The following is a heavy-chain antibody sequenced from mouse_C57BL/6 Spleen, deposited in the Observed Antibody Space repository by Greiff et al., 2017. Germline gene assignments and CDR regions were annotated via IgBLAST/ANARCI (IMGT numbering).Heavy chain of an antibody. J-gene: IGHJ4*01. D-gene: IGHD1-1*01. Sequence: QVQLQQPGAELVKPGASVKLSCKASGYTFTSYWMHWVQQRPGQGLEWIGMIHPNSGSTNYNEKFKSKATLTVDKSSSTAYMQLSSLTSEDSAVYYCARGATVVATRAMDYWGQGTSVTVSS. CDR2: IHPNSGST. CDR1: GYTFTSYW. CDR3: ARGATVVATRAMDY. V-gene: IGHV1-64*01.